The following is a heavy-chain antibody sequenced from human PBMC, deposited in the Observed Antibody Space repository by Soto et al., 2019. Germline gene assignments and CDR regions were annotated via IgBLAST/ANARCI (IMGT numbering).Heavy chain of an antibody. CDR1: GYTFTSYD. J-gene: IGHJ4*02. CDR2: MNPNSGNT. Sequence: QVQLVQSGAEVKKPGASVKVSCKASGYTFTSYDINWVRQATGQGLEWMGWMNPNSGNTGYAQKFQGRVTMTRNTSINTAYMQLSSPRSENTAVYYCSTERTVAGNDYWGQGTLVTVSS. V-gene: IGHV1-8*01. D-gene: IGHD6-19*01. CDR3: STERTVAGNDY.